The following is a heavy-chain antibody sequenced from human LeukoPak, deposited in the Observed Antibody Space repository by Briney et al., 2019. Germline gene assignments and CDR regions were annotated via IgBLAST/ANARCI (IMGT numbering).Heavy chain of an antibody. D-gene: IGHD3-10*01. CDR3: ARFGTGWTRFGELFIWPDY. Sequence: PSETLSLTCTVSGGSISSSSYYWGWIRQPPGKGLEWIGSIYYSGSTYYNPSLKSRVTISVDTSKNQFSLKLSSVTAADTAVYYCARFGTGWTRFGELFIWPDYWGQGTLVTVSS. CDR2: IYYSGST. V-gene: IGHV4-39*07. CDR1: GGSISSSSYY. J-gene: IGHJ4*02.